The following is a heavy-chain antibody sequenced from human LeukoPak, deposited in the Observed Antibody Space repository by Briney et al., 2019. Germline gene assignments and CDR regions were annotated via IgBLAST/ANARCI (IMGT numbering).Heavy chain of an antibody. CDR1: GFTFSSYA. D-gene: IGHD3-10*01. V-gene: IGHV3-23*01. CDR3: AKPPYDEWFGDSPDY. CDR2: ISGSGGST. Sequence: GGSLRLSCAASGFTFSSYAMSWVRQAPGKGLEWVSAISGSGGSTYYADSGKGRFTISRDNSKNTLYLQMNSLRAEDTAVYYCAKPPYDEWFGDSPDYWGQGTLVTVSS. J-gene: IGHJ4*02.